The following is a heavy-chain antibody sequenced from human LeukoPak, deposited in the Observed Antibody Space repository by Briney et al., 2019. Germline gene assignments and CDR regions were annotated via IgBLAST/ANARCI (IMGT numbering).Heavy chain of an antibody. V-gene: IGHV4-59*12. D-gene: IGHD2-21*02. CDR2: IYYSGST. CDR1: GGSFNDYY. CDR3: AGAYCGGDCYSGRTFDI. Sequence: KTSETLSLTCTVSGGSFNDYYWTWIRQPPGKGLEWIGRIYYSGSTNYSPSLKSRVTISVDTSKNQFSLKLSSVTAADTAVYYCAGAYCGGDCYSGRTFDIWGQGTMVTVSS. J-gene: IGHJ3*02.